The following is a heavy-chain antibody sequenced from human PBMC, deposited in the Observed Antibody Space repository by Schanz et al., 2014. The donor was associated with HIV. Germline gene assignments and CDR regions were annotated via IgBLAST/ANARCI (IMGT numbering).Heavy chain of an antibody. Sequence: EVQLVESGGALVQPGGSLRLSCVASGFTFSGYWMHWVRQAPGKGLVWVSRINSDGSSTTYADYVKGRFTISRDNSKNTLYLQMNKLSAEDAAVYYCARAPYTSSTRIDYWGQGTLVTVSS. CDR3: ARAPYTSSTRIDY. V-gene: IGHV3-74*01. CDR2: INSDGSST. J-gene: IGHJ4*02. CDR1: GFTFSGYW. D-gene: IGHD6-6*01.